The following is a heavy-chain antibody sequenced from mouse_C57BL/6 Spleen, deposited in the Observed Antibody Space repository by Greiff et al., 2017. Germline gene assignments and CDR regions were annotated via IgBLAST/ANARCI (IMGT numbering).Heavy chain of an antibody. D-gene: IGHD6-5*01. J-gene: IGHJ3*01. CDR1: GFTFSSYA. CDR2: ISSGGDYI. CDR3: TRSYCPEFAY. V-gene: IGHV5-9-1*02. Sequence: EVQLVESGEGLVKPGGSLKLSCAASGFTFSSYAMSWVRQTPEKRLEWVAYISSGGDYIYYADPVKGRFTISRDTASNTLYLQMSSLKSEDTAVYYCTRSYCPEFAYWGQGTLVTVSA.